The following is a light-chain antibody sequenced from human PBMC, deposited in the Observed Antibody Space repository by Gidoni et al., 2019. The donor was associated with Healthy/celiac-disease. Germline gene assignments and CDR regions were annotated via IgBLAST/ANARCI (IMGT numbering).Light chain of an antibody. J-gene: IGLJ3*02. CDR1: SSHIGSNY. CDR3: AAWDDSLSGWV. CDR2: RNN. V-gene: IGLV1-47*01. Sequence: QSVLTQPPSASVTPGQRVTISCSGSSSHIGSNYVYWYQQLPGTAPKLLIYRNNQRPSGVPDRFSGSKSGTSASLAISGLRSEDEADYYCAAWDDSLSGWVFGGGTKLTVL.